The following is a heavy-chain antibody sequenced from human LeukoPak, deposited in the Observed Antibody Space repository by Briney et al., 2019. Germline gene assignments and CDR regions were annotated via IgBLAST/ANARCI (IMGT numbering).Heavy chain of an antibody. Sequence: SQTLSLTCTVSGGSISSGGYYWSWIRQHPGKGLEWIGYIYYSGSTYYNPSLKSRVTISVDTSKNQFSLKLSSVTAADTAVYYCARSGSVSAVPHFDPWGQGTLVTVSP. V-gene: IGHV4-31*03. CDR3: ARSGSVSAVPHFDP. CDR1: GGSISSGGYY. CDR2: IYYSGST. J-gene: IGHJ5*02. D-gene: IGHD2-2*01.